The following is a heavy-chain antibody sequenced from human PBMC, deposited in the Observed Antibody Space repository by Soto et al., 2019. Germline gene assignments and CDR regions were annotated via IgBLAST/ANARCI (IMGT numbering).Heavy chain of an antibody. CDR1: GGSISSGGYY. J-gene: IGHJ4*02. CDR2: IYYSGST. Sequence: ASETLSLTCTVSGGSISSGGYYWSWIRQHPGKGLEWIGYIYYSGSTYYNPSLKSRVTISVDTSKNQFSLKLSSVTAEDTAVYYCAKDRENRPLAFDYWGQGTLVTVSS. CDR3: AKDRENRPLAFDY. V-gene: IGHV4-31*03.